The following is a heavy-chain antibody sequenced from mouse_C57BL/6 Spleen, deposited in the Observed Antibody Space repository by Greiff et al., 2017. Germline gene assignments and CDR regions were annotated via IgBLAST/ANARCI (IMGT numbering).Heavy chain of an antibody. CDR2: ISDGGSYT. Sequence: EVKLMESGGGLVKPGGSLKLSCAASGFTFSSYAMSWVRQTPEKRLEWVATISDGGSYTYYPDNVKGRFTISRDNAKNNLYLQMSHLKSEDTAIYYCARAELGRGWFAYWGQGTLVTVSA. CDR3: ARAELGRGWFAY. CDR1: GFTFSSYA. D-gene: IGHD4-1*01. V-gene: IGHV5-4*03. J-gene: IGHJ3*01.